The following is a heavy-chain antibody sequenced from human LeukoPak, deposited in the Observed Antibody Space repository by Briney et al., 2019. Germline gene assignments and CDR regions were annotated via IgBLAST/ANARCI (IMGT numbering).Heavy chain of an antibody. V-gene: IGHV1-2*02. J-gene: IGHJ4*02. CDR2: INPNSGGT. D-gene: IGHD4-11*01. CDR3: ARENDYRFPTAY. CDR1: XYTFTVYY. Sequence: XVSFKASXYTFTVYYMHWVRQAPGQGLEWMGWINPNSGGTNYAQKFQGRVTMTRDTSISTAYMELSRLRSDDTAVYYCARENDYRFPTAYWGQGTLVTVSS.